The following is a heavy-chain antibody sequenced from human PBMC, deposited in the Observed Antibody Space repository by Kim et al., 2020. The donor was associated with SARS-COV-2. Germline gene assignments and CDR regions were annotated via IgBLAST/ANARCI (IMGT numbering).Heavy chain of an antibody. V-gene: IGHV1-3*01. CDR2: INAGNGNT. CDR1: GYTFTSYA. D-gene: IGHD5-18*01. J-gene: IGHJ6*02. Sequence: ASVKVSCKASGYTFTSYAMHWVRQAPGQRLEWMGWINAGNGNTKYSQKFQGRVTITRDTSASTAYMELSSLRSEDTAVYYCARVLDTAMVYYYYGMDVWGQGTTVTVSS. CDR3: ARVLDTAMVYYYYGMDV.